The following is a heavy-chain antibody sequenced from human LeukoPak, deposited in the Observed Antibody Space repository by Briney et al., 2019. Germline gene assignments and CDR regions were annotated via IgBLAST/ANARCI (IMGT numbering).Heavy chain of an antibody. CDR1: GDSISSGDYY. D-gene: IGHD6-19*01. J-gene: IGHJ4*02. CDR2: IYYSGST. CDR3: ARERMTYSSGWYFQDY. Sequence: TSETLSLTCTVSGDSISSGDYYWSWIRQPAGKGLEWIGSIYYSGSTYYNPSLKSRVTISVDTSKNQFSLKLSSVTAADTAVYYCARERMTYSSGWYFQDYWGQGTLVTVSS. V-gene: IGHV4-39*07.